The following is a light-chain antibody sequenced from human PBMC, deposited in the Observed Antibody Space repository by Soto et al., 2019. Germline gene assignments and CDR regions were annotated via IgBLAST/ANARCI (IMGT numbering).Light chain of an antibody. CDR1: QGRNSY. CDR3: QRHQSCPIT. CDR2: GAS. Sequence: DIQLTQSPSFLAASVGERVTISCRASQGRNSYVAWCQQKPGNARKLLIYGASTLQSWVPSGFSGSESEAEFTLTISRLQPEAFATYYCQRHQSCPITVGQETRREIK. J-gene: IGKJ5*01. V-gene: IGKV1-9*01.